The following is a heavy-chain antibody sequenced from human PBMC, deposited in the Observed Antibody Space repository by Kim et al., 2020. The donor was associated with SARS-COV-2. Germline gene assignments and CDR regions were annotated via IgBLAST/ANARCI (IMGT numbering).Heavy chain of an antibody. CDR3: ARDQNSSTPYGMDV. V-gene: IGHV3-21*01. J-gene: IGHJ6*02. D-gene: IGHD2-15*01. CDR1: GFTFSSYS. CDR2: ISSSSSYI. Sequence: GGSLRLSCAASGFTFSSYSMNWVRQAPGKGLEWVSSISSSSSYIYYADSVKGRFTISRDNAKNSLYLQMNSLRAEDTAVYYCARDQNSSTPYGMDVWGQGTTVTVSS.